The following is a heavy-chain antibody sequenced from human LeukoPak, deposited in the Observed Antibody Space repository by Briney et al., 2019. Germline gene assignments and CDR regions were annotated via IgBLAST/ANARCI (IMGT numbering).Heavy chain of an antibody. V-gene: IGHV3-30-3*01. D-gene: IGHD5-24*01. J-gene: IGHJ4*02. CDR1: GFTFSSYA. CDR3: ARAGATIYFDY. Sequence: GGSLRLSCAASGFTFSSYAMHWVRQAPGKGLEWVAVISYDGSNKYYADSVKGRFTISRDNSKNTLYLQMNSLGAEDTAVYYCARAGATIYFDYWGQGTLVTVSS. CDR2: ISYDGSNK.